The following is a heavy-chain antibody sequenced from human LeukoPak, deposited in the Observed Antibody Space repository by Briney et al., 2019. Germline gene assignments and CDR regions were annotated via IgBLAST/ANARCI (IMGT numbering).Heavy chain of an antibody. CDR2: INHSGST. V-gene: IGHV4-34*01. D-gene: IGHD3-10*01. Sequence: SETLSLTCAVYGGSFSGYYWSWIRPPPGKGLEWIGEINHSGSTNYNPSLKSRVTISVDTSENQFSLRLSSVTAADTAVYHCARHLRLYGSGSYFDYWGQGTLVTVSS. CDR3: ARHLRLYGSGSYFDY. CDR1: GGSFSGYY. J-gene: IGHJ4*02.